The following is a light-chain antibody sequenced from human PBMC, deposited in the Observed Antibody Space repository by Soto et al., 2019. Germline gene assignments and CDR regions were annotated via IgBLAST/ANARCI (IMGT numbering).Light chain of an antibody. Sequence: QSALAQPPSASGSPGQSVTVSCTGTSTDVGVYNFVSWYQQHPGKAPKLLIYEVRKRPSGVPDRFSGSKSGNTASLSISGLQAEDEADYYCSSYAGDKSVFGSGTQLTVL. V-gene: IGLV2-8*01. CDR2: EVR. CDR1: STDVGVYNF. CDR3: SSYAGDKSV. J-gene: IGLJ7*01.